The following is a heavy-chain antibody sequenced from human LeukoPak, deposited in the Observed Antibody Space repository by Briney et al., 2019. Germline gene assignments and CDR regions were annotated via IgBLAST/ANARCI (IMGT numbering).Heavy chain of an antibody. CDR3: AKDWGGSSYYIYG. Sequence: GRSLRLSCAASGFTFRNHGMHWVRQAPGKGLEWVAIIWSDGINRYYADSVKGRFTISRDDSKDTLFLQMNTLTTEDTALYYCAKDWGGSSYYIYGWGRGSLVTASS. J-gene: IGHJ4*03. D-gene: IGHD4-11*01. CDR2: IWSDGINR. CDR1: GFTFRNHG. V-gene: IGHV3-30*18.